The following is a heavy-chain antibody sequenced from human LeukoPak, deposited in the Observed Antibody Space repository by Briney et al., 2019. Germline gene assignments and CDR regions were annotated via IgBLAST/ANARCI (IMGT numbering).Heavy chain of an antibody. D-gene: IGHD1-1*01. CDR3: VRDPSGSGFAFDS. CDR2: IWFDGSNK. Sequence: PGRSLRLSCAASGFIFSNDAMHWVRQAPGKGLERVAFIWFDGSNKHYADSVKGRFTISRDNSEDTLYLQMNSLRAENTAVYYCVRDPSGSGFAFDSWGQGALVTVS. J-gene: IGHJ4*02. V-gene: IGHV3-33*01. CDR1: GFIFSNDA.